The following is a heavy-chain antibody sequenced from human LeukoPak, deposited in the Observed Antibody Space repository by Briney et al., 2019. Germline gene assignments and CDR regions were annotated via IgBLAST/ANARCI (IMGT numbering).Heavy chain of an antibody. J-gene: IGHJ6*02. CDR2: ISSGSRDI. CDR1: GFTFSTYT. V-gene: IGHV3-21*01. CDR3: ARDKDV. Sequence: SGGSLRLSCVVSGFTFSTYTMNWVRQAPGKGLEWVSSISSGSRDIYYADSLKGRFTISRDNSKNTLYLQMNSLRAEDTAVYYCARDKDVWGQGTTVTVSS.